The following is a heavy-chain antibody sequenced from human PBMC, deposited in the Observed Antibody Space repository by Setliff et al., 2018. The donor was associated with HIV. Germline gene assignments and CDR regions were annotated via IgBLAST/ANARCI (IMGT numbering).Heavy chain of an antibody. J-gene: IGHJ4*02. CDR1: GFSVSSNY. Sequence: GGSLRLSCAASGFSVSSNYMSWVRQAPGKGLEWVSVIYAAGSTYYADSVKGRFTISRHNSKNTLYLQLNSLRAEDTAVYYCARDQPQDYDSLTGYYTGRYFDYWGRGTLVTVSS. CDR3: ARDQPQDYDSLTGYYTGRYFDY. V-gene: IGHV3-53*04. CDR2: IYAAGST. D-gene: IGHD3-9*01.